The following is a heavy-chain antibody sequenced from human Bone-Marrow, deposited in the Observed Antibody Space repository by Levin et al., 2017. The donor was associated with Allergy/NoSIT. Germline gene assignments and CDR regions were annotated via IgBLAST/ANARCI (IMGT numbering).Heavy chain of an antibody. Sequence: GGSLRLSCAASGFIFNNYAMNWVRQAPGKGLEWLAIISFDGSNKYYADSVKGRLTISRDSSKNTLYLQMNSLRPEDTAVYYCARSWMAGYYSIYYGMEVWGQGTTVTVSS. J-gene: IGHJ6*02. CDR3: ARSWMAGYYSIYYGMEV. CDR2: ISFDGSNK. V-gene: IGHV3-30-3*01. CDR1: GFIFNNYA. D-gene: IGHD3-3*01.